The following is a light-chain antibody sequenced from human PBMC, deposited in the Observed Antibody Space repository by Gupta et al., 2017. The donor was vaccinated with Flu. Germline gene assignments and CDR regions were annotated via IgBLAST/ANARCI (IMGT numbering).Light chain of an antibody. J-gene: IGLJ2*01. CDR2: DVS. V-gene: IGLV2-11*01. CDR1: SSDVGGYNY. Sequence: SVLTLPLLVSGSPGWSLTISCTGTSSDVGGYNYVSWYQQHPGKAPKLMIYDVSKRPSGVPDRFSGSKSGNTASLTISGLQAEDEADYYCCSYAGSYTLVFGGGTKLTVL. CDR3: CSYAGSYTLV.